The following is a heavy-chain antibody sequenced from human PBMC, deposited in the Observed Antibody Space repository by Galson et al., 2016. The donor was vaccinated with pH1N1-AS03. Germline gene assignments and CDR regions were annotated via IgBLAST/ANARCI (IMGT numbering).Heavy chain of an antibody. D-gene: IGHD1-20*01. Sequence: SLRLSCAASGFIFDDYAMHWVRQAPGKGLEWVSGISWNSGSTGYADSVKGRFTISRDNAKNSLYLQMNSLRVEDTALYYCSTYDWNPGFDYWGQGALVIVSS. V-gene: IGHV3-9*01. CDR1: GFIFDDYA. J-gene: IGHJ4*02. CDR3: STYDWNPGFDY. CDR2: ISWNSGST.